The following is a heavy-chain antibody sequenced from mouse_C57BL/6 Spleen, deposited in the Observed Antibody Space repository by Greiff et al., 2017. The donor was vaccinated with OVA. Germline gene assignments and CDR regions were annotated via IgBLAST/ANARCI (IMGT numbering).Heavy chain of an antibody. CDR3: ASLITTVVVPFAY. CDR1: GFTFSSDG. V-gene: IGHV5-6*01. J-gene: IGHJ3*01. D-gene: IGHD1-1*01. CDR2: ISSGGSYT. Sequence: EVQGVESGGDLVKPGGSLKLSCAASGFTFSSDGMSWVRQTPDKRLEWVATISSGGSYTYYPDSVKGRFTISRDNAKNTLYLQMSSLKSEDTAMYYCASLITTVVVPFAYWGQGTLVTVSA.